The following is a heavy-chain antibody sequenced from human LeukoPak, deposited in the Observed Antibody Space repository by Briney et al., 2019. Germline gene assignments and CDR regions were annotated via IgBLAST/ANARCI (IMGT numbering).Heavy chain of an antibody. CDR3: ARANSRTSVDRAGVSKYDAFDI. Sequence: PSETLSLTCTVSGYSISSGYYWGWIRQPPGKGLEWIGSIYHSGSTYYNPSLKSRVTISVDTSKNQFSLKLSSVTAADTAVYYCARANSRTSVDRAGVSKYDAFDIWGQGTMVTVSS. D-gene: IGHD5-24*01. V-gene: IGHV4-38-2*02. CDR2: IYHSGST. J-gene: IGHJ3*02. CDR1: GYSISSGYY.